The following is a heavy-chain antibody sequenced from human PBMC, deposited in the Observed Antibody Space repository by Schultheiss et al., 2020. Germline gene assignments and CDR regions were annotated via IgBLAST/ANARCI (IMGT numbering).Heavy chain of an antibody. CDR3: ARDCTMVYGLRYYYYYGMDV. CDR1: GGSISSGDYY. CDR2: IYYSGST. J-gene: IGHJ6*02. Sequence: SETLSLTCTVSGGSISSGDYYWSWIRQPPGKGLEWIGYIYYSGSTYYNPSLKSRVTISVDTSKNQFSLKLSSVTAADTAVYYCARDCTMVYGLRYYYYYGMDVWGQGTTVTGYS. V-gene: IGHV4-30-4*01. D-gene: IGHD2-8*01.